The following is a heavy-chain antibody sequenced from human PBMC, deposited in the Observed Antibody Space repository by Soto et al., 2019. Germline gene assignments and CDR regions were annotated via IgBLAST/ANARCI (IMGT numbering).Heavy chain of an antibody. CDR3: ARAVCSSSSCYDEWFDA. D-gene: IGHD2-2*01. Sequence: ASVKVSCKASGYTFTSHCISWVRQAPGQGLEWMGWISAYNGNTNYAQKPQGRVTMTTDTSTSTAYMELRSLRSDDTAVYCCARAVCSSSSCYDEWFDAWGQGTRVTVSS. CDR1: GYTFTSHC. CDR2: ISAYNGNT. V-gene: IGHV1-18*01. J-gene: IGHJ5*02.